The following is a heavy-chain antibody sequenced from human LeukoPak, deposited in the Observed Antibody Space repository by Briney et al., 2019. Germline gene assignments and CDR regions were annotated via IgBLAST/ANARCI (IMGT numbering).Heavy chain of an antibody. D-gene: IGHD6-19*01. Sequence: GGSLRLSCATSGFTFSSYAMSWLRQGPGKGLEWVSSLSGSDRTTYYADSVKGRFTISRDNSKNTVYLQMSSLRGEDTAVYYCAKVSSGWSLDYWGQGTLVTVSS. CDR3: AKVSSGWSLDY. CDR2: LSGSDRTT. CDR1: GFTFSSYA. V-gene: IGHV3-23*01. J-gene: IGHJ4*02.